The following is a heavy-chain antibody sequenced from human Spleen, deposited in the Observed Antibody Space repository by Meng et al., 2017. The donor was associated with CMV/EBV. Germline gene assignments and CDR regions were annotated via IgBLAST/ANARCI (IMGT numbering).Heavy chain of an antibody. CDR3: ARWHPATNWNPDY. D-gene: IGHD1-1*01. CDR1: GYTFTDHY. Sequence: KPSGYTFTDHYIPWVRQAPGQGLEWMGWINPNSGGTNYAQKFQGRVTMTRDTSISTAYMELSRLRSDDTAAYYCARWHPATNWNPDYWGQGTLVTVSS. CDR2: INPNSGGT. J-gene: IGHJ4*02. V-gene: IGHV1-2*02.